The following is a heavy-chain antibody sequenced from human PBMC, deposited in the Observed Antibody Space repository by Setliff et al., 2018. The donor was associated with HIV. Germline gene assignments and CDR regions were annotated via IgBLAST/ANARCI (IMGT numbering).Heavy chain of an antibody. CDR3: AGRDGYNRYYFDF. D-gene: IGHD5-12*01. J-gene: IGHJ4*02. CDR1: GGSISSSFHY. CDR2: LYYSGNT. V-gene: IGHV4-39*07. Sequence: SETLSLTCTVSGGSISSSFHYWGWIRQPPGKGLEWIASLYYSGNTYYNPSLESRVAILVDTSKNQFSLKVTSVTAADTAVYYCAGRDGYNRYYFDFWGQGTLVTVSS.